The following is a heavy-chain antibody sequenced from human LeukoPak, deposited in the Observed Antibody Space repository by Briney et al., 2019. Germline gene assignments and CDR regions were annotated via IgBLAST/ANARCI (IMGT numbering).Heavy chain of an antibody. Sequence: GGSLRLSCAASGFTFSIYWMTWVPQAPGKGLEWVANIKQDGSEKYYVDSVKGRFTIYRDKAKNSLYLQMNSPRAEDRAGDRSARYMGYGYYWGQGPLVSV. J-gene: IGHJ4*02. CDR2: IKQDGSEK. V-gene: IGHV3-7*01. CDR1: GFTFSIYW. D-gene: IGHD3-16*01. CDR3: ARYMGYGYY.